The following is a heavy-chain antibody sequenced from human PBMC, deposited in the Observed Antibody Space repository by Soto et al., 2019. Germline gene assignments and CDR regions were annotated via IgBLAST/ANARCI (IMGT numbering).Heavy chain of an antibody. J-gene: IGHJ4*02. CDR2: IYYSGST. CDR3: ARWDADTEAPFDY. Sequence: PEETLSLTCTVSGGSISSYYWSWIRQPQGKGLEWIGYIYYSGSTNYNPSLKSRVTISVDTSKNQFSLKLSSVTAADTAVYYCARWDADTEAPFDYWGQGTLVTVSS. V-gene: IGHV4-59*01. D-gene: IGHD1-26*01. CDR1: GGSISSYY.